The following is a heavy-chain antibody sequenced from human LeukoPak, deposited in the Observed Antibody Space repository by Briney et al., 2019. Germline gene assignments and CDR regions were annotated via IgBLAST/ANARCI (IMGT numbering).Heavy chain of an antibody. J-gene: IGHJ1*01. V-gene: IGHV1-24*01. CDR1: GYTLTELS. CDR2: FDPEDGET. D-gene: IGHD3-22*01. Sequence: ASVKVSCKVSGYTLTELSMHWVRQAPGKGLEWMGGFDPEDGETIYAQKFQGRVTMTEDTSTDTAYMELSSLRPEDTAVYYCATGAEYYYDSSGYHGHFQHWGQGTLVTVSS. CDR3: ATGAEYYYDSSGYHGHFQH.